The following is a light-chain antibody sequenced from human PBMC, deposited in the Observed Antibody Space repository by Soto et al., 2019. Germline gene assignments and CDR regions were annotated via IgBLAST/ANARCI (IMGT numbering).Light chain of an antibody. Sequence: EVVMTQSPGTLSVSPGERAILSCRASQSLTTNLAWYQQKPGQAPRLLIHDASTRATGIPARFSGSRSGTDFTLTISRLEPEDFAVYYCQQYGSSPFTFGGGTKVDIK. J-gene: IGKJ4*01. CDR2: DAS. CDR1: QSLTTN. V-gene: IGKV3-20*01. CDR3: QQYGSSPFT.